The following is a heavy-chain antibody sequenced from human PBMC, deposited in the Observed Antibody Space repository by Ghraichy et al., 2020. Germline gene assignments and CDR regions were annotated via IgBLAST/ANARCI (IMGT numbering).Heavy chain of an antibody. CDR1: GFIFNNYA. D-gene: IGHD5-24*01. V-gene: IGHV3-23*01. J-gene: IGHJ4*02. CDR2: ITGSGRST. CDR3: GKAEDGYNSPPEN. Sequence: GGSLRLSCAASGFIFNNYAMSWVRQAPGKGLEWVSAITGSGRSTDYADSVKGRFTVSRDNSKNTLFLQMHSLRAEDTAVYYCGKAEDGYNSPPENWGQGTLVTVSS.